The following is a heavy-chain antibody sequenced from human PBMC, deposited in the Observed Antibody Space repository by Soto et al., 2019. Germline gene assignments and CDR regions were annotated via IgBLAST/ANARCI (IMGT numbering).Heavy chain of an antibody. V-gene: IGHV4-59*08. CDR2: VHHSWGS. CDR3: ARQGFGPLHGVVDV. CDR1: GGSISSYY. Sequence: QVQLQESGPGLVKPSETLSLSCTVSGGSISSYYWSWFRQSPGKRMEWIGYVHHSWGSSYNPSVQSRVAISLDTSKSQFSLKVTSVTATDTTVYYCARQGFGPLHGVVDVWGQGTTVTVSS. D-gene: IGHD3-10*01. J-gene: IGHJ6*02.